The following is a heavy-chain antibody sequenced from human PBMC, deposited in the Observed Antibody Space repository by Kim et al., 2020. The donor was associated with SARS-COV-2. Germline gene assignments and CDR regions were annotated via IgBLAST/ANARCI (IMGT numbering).Heavy chain of an antibody. V-gene: IGHV4-39*01. D-gene: IGHD2-15*01. CDR2: ISDSGST. CDR1: GGSISSSTYY. CDR3: AGHTEAVDFQH. J-gene: IGHJ1*01. Sequence: SETLSLTCTVSGGSISSSTYYWGWIRQPPGKGLEWIGSISDSGSTYYNPSLKSRVTISGDTPKKQFSLKLRYVTAADTAVYYCAGHTEAVDFQHWGQGTLVTVSS.